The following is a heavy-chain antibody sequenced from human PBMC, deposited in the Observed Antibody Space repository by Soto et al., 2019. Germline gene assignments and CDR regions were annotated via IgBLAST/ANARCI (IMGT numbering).Heavy chain of an antibody. D-gene: IGHD2-15*01. CDR2: ISSSGSTI. CDR3: ASYCSGGSCYSGLDYYYYYMDV. J-gene: IGHJ6*03. CDR1: GFTFSDYY. V-gene: IGHV3-11*01. Sequence: GGSLRLSCAASGFTFSDYYMSWIRQAPGKGLEWVSYISSSGSTIYYADSVKGRFTISRDNAKNSLYLQMNSLRAEDTAVYYCASYCSGGSCYSGLDYYYYYMDVWGKGTTVTVSS.